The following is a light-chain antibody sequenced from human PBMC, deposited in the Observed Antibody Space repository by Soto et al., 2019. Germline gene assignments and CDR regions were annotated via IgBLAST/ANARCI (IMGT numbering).Light chain of an antibody. CDR1: QAIRNE. V-gene: IGKV1-6*01. J-gene: IGKJ1*01. CDR3: LQASKYPRT. CDR2: AAS. Sequence: AIQMTQSPSSLYASVGDRVTITCRASQAIRNELGWYQQRPGQATKLLSYAASTLESGVPSRFSASGSGTDFTLTISSLRPEDFATYYCLQASKYPRTFGQGTKVEIK.